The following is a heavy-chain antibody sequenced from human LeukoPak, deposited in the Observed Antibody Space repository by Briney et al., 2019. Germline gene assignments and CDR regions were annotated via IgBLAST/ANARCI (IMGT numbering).Heavy chain of an antibody. CDR2: IYYSGST. Sequence: SETLSLTCTVSGGSISSSSYYWGWIRQPPGKGLEWIGSIYYSGSTYYNPSLKSRVTISVDTSKNQFSLKLSSVTAADTAVYYCARDREATAMVRGEEVDYWGQGTLVTVSS. V-gene: IGHV4-39*07. CDR3: ARDREATAMVRGEEVDY. J-gene: IGHJ4*02. D-gene: IGHD3-10*01. CDR1: GGSISSSSYY.